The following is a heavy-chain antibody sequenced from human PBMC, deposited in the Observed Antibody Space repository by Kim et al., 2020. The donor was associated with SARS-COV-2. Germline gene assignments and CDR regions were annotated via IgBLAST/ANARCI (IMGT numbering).Heavy chain of an antibody. CDR1: GFTFSSYW. V-gene: IGHV3-74*01. CDR3: VRDLSIYTNSRYYYYGMDV. J-gene: IGHJ6*02. CDR2: INSDESFT. D-gene: IGHD4-4*01. Sequence: GGSLRLSCAASGFTFSSYWMHWVRQAPGKGLVWVSRINSDESFTNYADSVKGRFTISRDNAKNTLFLQMNSLRAEDMAVYFCVRDLSIYTNSRYYYYGMDVWGQGTTVTVSS.